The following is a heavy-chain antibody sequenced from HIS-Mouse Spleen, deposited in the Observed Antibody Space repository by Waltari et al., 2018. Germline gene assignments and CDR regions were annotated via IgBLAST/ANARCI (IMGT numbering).Heavy chain of an antibody. Sequence: QLQLQESGPGLVKPSETLALPGPGAGGSISSSSYYLGWIRQPQGKGLEWIGSIYYSGSTYYNPSLKSRVTISVDTSKNQFSLKLSSVTAADTAVYYCARHWQDYFDYWGQGTLVTVSS. V-gene: IGHV4-39*01. CDR3: ARHWQDYFDY. CDR2: IYYSGST. J-gene: IGHJ4*02. CDR1: GGSISSSSYY.